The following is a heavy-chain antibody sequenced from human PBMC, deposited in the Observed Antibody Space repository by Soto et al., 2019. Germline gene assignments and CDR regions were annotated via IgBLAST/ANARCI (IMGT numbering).Heavy chain of an antibody. V-gene: IGHV1-3*01. CDR1: GYTFSDYP. CDR3: ARDRSGYTDF. J-gene: IGHJ4*01. D-gene: IGHD6-13*01. Sequence: QVQLVQSGAEVKKPGASVRVSCKASGYTFSDYPMHWVRQAPGQRLEWLGWINAGNGNTKYSQKFQGRITITRDTFSSTVYMELISVTSHDTAVYYCARDRSGYTDFWGQGTLVTISA. CDR2: INAGNGNT.